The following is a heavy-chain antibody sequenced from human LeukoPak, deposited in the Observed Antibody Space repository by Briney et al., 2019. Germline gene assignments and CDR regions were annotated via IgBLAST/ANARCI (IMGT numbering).Heavy chain of an antibody. J-gene: IGHJ4*02. CDR1: GYTLTELS. Sequence: VASVKVSCNVSGYTLTELSMHWVRQAPGKGLEWMGGFDPEDGETIYAQKFQGRVTMTEDTSTDTAYMELSSLRSEDTAVYYCATDSFSLTGTLYDYWGQGTLVTVSS. CDR3: ATDSFSLTGTLYDY. D-gene: IGHD1-20*01. CDR2: FDPEDGET. V-gene: IGHV1-24*01.